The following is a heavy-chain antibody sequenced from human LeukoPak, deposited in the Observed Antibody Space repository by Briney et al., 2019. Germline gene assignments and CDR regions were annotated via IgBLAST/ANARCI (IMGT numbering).Heavy chain of an antibody. J-gene: IGHJ3*02. CDR2: IDPDGSTT. V-gene: IGHV3-74*01. CDR3: ARDPYGYCSGGSCYSNAFDI. D-gene: IGHD2-15*01. Sequence: PGGSLRLSCAASGFTLSSYWMHWVRQAPGEGLVWVSRIDPDGSTTNYADSVKGRFTTSRDNSKNTLYVQMNSLRAEDTAVYYCARDPYGYCSGGSCYSNAFDIWGQGTMVTVSS. CDR1: GFTLSSYW.